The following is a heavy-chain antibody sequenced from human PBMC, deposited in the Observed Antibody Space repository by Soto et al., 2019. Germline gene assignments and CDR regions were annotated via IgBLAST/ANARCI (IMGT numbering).Heavy chain of an antibody. Sequence: QVQLQQWGAGLLKPSETLSLNCAVYGGSFSGYPWTWIRQSPGKGLEWIGQINHGASTTYNPSLKSRVTISLATSNNPFSLELNSVTAADTAVYYCARGLFSENSYSGGWYYFDSWGQGTLVTVSS. CDR2: INHGAST. CDR1: GGSFSGYP. D-gene: IGHD1-26*01. J-gene: IGHJ4*02. CDR3: ARGLFSENSYSGGWYYFDS. V-gene: IGHV4-34*02.